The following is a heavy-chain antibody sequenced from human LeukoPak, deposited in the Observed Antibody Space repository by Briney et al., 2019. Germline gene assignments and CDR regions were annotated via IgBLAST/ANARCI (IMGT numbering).Heavy chain of an antibody. V-gene: IGHV3-53*01. CDR2: IYSGGGT. CDR3: ARDLGGAGNDGDY. D-gene: IGHD1-1*01. Sequence: GGSLRLSCAASGFTVSNNYMSWVRQAPGKGLGWVSVIYSGGGTYYADSVKGRFTISRDNSKNTLYLQMNSLRAEDTAVYYCARDLGGAGNDGDYWGQGTLVTVSS. CDR1: GFTVSNNY. J-gene: IGHJ4*02.